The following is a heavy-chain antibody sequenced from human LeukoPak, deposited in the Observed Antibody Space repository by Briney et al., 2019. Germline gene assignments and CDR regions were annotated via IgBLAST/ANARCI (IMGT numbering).Heavy chain of an antibody. J-gene: IGHJ4*02. V-gene: IGHV2-5*02. Sequence: SGPTLVKPTQTLTLTCTFSGFSLSTSGVGVGWIRQPPAKALESLAPIYWDDDKRYSPSLKSRLTITKDTSKNQVVLTMTNMDPVYTATYYCAHSKGGSYYFDYWGQGTPVTVSS. D-gene: IGHD1-26*01. CDR2: IYWDDDK. CDR3: AHSKGGSYYFDY. CDR1: GFSLSTSGVG.